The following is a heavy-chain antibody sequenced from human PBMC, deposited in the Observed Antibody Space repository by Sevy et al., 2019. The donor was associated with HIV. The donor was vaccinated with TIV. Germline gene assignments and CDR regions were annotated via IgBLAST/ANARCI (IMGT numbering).Heavy chain of an antibody. D-gene: IGHD3-9*01. CDR1: GFTFSSYA. CDR2: IGGSGGNT. CDR3: AKDGGLTG. V-gene: IGHV3-23*01. Sequence: GESLKISCAASGFTFSSYAMSWVRQAPGKGLEWVSGIGGSGGNTYYADSVKGRFTIFRDNSKNTLYLQMNSLRVEDTAIYYCAKDGGLTGWGQGTLVTVSS. J-gene: IGHJ4*02.